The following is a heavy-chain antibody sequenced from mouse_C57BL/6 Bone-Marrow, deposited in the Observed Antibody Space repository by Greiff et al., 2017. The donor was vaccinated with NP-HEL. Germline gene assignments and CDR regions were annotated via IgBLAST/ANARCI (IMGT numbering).Heavy chain of an antibody. CDR1: GFSLTSYG. J-gene: IGHJ4*01. V-gene: IGHV2-2*01. CDR2: IWSGGST. CDR3: ASYDGYYVRYGMDY. D-gene: IGHD2-3*01. Sequence: VKLQESGPGLVQPSQSLSITCTVSGFSLTSYGVHWVRQSPGKGLEWLGVIWSGGSTDYNAAFISRLSISKDNSKSQVFFKMNSLQADDTAIYYCASYDGYYVRYGMDYWGQGTSVTVSS.